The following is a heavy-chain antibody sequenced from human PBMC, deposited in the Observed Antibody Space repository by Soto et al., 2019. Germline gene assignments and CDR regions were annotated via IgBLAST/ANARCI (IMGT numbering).Heavy chain of an antibody. CDR3: TTYTGYGMDV. CDR1: GFIVSSKY. J-gene: IGHJ6*02. D-gene: IGHD3-16*01. CDR2: IYTGGST. Sequence: EVQMVETGGGLSQPGGSLRLSCAVSGFIVSSKYMTWVRQAPGKGLEWVSVIYTGGSTHYADSARGRFTISRDSSKNTLYFQMYSLRAEDAAVYYCTTYTGYGMDVWGQGTTVPVSS. V-gene: IGHV3-53*02.